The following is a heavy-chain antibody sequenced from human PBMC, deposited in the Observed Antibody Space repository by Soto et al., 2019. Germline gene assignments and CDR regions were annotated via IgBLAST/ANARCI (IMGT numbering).Heavy chain of an antibody. CDR3: ARHSTPLKDAGYSYDYDAFDI. Sequence: KPSETLSLTCTVSGGSISSYYWSWIRQPPGKGLEWIGYIYYSGSTNYNPSLKSRVTISVDTSKNQFSLKLSSVTAADTAVYYCARHSTPLKDAGYSYDYDAFDIWGQGTMVTVSS. J-gene: IGHJ3*02. CDR2: IYYSGST. V-gene: IGHV4-59*08. D-gene: IGHD5-18*01. CDR1: GGSISSYY.